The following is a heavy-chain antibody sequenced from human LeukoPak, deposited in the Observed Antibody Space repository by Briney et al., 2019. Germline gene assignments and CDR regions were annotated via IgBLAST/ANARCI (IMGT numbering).Heavy chain of an antibody. CDR2: IYTSGST. D-gene: IGHD3-22*01. CDR1: GGSISSYY. V-gene: IGHV4-4*07. CDR3: ARIDSSGYTYRSYWYFDL. J-gene: IGHJ2*01. Sequence: PSETLSLTRTVSGGSISSYYWSWIRRPAGKGLEWIGRIYTSGSTNYNPSLKSRVTMSVDTSKNQFSLKLSSVTAADTAVYYCARIDSSGYTYRSYWYFDLWGRGTLVTVSS.